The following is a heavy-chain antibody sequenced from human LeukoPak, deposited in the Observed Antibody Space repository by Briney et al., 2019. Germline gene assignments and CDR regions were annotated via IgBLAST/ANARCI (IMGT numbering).Heavy chain of an antibody. CDR2: IFSNGDT. V-gene: IGHV3-53*01. J-gene: IGHJ4*02. CDR1: EFTVSRNY. Sequence: GGSLRLSCTASEFTVSRNYMLWVRQAPGKGLEWVSLIFSNGDTHYADSAKGRFTISRDTSKNTVSLQMNSPRVEDTAMYYCTRDQMNYWGQGTLVTVSS. CDR3: TRDQMNY. D-gene: IGHD5-24*01.